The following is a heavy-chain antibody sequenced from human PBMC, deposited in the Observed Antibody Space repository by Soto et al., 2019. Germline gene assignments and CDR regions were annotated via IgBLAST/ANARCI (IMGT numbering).Heavy chain of an antibody. CDR1: GFTCSSYD. CDR3: ARDRFEWLLNSYCGMEV. CDR2: IGTAGYT. D-gene: IGHD3-9*01. J-gene: IGHJ6*02. V-gene: IGHV3-13*01. Sequence: HPGGSLTRSCAASGFTCSSYDMHWVRQATGKGLEWVSAIGTAGYTYYPVSVKGRFTISRENAKNSLYLQMNSLRAGDTAVYYCARDRFEWLLNSYCGMEVWGQGRTVNVSS.